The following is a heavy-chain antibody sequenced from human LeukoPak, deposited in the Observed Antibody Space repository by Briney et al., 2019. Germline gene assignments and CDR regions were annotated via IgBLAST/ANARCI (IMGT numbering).Heavy chain of an antibody. CDR3: AREAMVRGVRSQDNWFDP. CDR1: GFTFSSYS. Sequence: PGGSLRLSCAASGFTFSSYSMTWVRQAPGKGLEWVSYISSSSRTIYYADSVKGRFTISRDNAKNSLYLQMNSLRDEDTAVYYCAREAMVRGVRSQDNWFDPWGQGTLVTVSS. J-gene: IGHJ5*02. CDR2: ISSSSRTI. V-gene: IGHV3-48*02. D-gene: IGHD3-10*01.